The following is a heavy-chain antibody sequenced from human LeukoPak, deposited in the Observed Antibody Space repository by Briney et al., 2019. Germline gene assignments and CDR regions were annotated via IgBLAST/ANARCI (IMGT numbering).Heavy chain of an antibody. Sequence: NASQTLSLTCTVSGGSISSGSYYWSWIRQPAGKGLEWIGYIYYSGTTNYNPSLKSRVTISVDTSKNQFSLKLSSVTAADTAVYYCARFVRDSSGYPPLYWFDPWGQGTLVTVSS. CDR3: ARFVRDSSGYPPLYWFDP. J-gene: IGHJ5*02. CDR2: IYYSGTT. CDR1: GGSISSGSYY. D-gene: IGHD3-22*01. V-gene: IGHV4-61*09.